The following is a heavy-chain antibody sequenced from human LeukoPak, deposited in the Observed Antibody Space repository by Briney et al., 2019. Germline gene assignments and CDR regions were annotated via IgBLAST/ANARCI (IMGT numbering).Heavy chain of an antibody. V-gene: IGHV1-18*01. CDR2: ISTYNGNT. D-gene: IGHD1-26*01. CDR3: RVGATLFDY. CDR1: GYTFTSYV. Sequence: GASVKVSCKASGYTFTSYVISWVRQAPGQGLEWMGWISTYNGNTNYAQKLQGRVTMTTATSTSTAYMELRSLRSDDTAVYYCRVGATLFDYWGQGTLVTVSS. J-gene: IGHJ4*02.